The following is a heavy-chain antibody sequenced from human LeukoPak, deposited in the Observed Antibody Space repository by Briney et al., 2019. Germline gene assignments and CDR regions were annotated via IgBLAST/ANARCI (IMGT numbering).Heavy chain of an antibody. Sequence: GGSLRLSCAASGFTFSSYGMHWVRQAPGKGLEWVAFIRYDGSNKYYADSVKGRFTISRDNSKNTLYLQMNSLRAEDTAVYYCARDLPRSSIAARRGYYFDYWGQGTLVTVSS. D-gene: IGHD6-6*01. CDR3: ARDLPRSSIAARRGYYFDY. CDR2: IRYDGSNK. V-gene: IGHV3-30*02. J-gene: IGHJ4*02. CDR1: GFTFSSYG.